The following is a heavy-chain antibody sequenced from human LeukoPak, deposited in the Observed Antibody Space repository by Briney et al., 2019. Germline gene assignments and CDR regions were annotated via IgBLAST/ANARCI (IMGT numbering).Heavy chain of an antibody. CDR3: AKDLNVYCGGDCYSQPDY. J-gene: IGHJ4*02. CDR2: ISSSGGST. Sequence: HTGGSLRLSCAASGFTFSSYAMSWVRQAPGKGLEWVSAISSSGGSTYYADSVKGRFTISRDNSKNTLYLQMNSLRAEDTAVYYCAKDLNVYCGGDCYSQPDYWGQGTLVTVSS. D-gene: IGHD2-21*02. CDR1: GFTFSSYA. V-gene: IGHV3-23*01.